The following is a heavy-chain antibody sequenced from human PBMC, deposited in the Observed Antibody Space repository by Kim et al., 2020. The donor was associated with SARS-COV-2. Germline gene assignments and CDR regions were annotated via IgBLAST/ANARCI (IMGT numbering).Heavy chain of an antibody. J-gene: IGHJ5*02. Sequence: GGSLRLSCAASGFTFRDYTMIWVRQAPGKGLEWVSSITRSPNLYYADSVKGRFTISRDNGKSSLYLHMSSLRAEDSAVYYCAVMLVGGTFSVGGDPWGQGTLVTVSS. V-gene: IGHV3-21*01. CDR3: AVMLVGGTFSVGGDP. CDR1: GFTFRDYT. CDR2: ITRSPNL. D-gene: IGHD3-16*01.